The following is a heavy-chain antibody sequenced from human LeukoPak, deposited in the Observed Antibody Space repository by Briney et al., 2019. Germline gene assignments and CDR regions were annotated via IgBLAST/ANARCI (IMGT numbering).Heavy chain of an antibody. J-gene: IGHJ4*02. V-gene: IGHV4-4*02. Sequence: SGTLSLTCAVSGGSISSSNWWSWVRQPPGKGLEWIGEIYHSGSTNYNPSLKSRVTISVDTSKNQFSLKLSSVTAADTAVYYCARLAPGSQYKYFDYWGQGTLVTASS. CDR2: IYHSGST. CDR1: GGSISSSNW. D-gene: IGHD1-26*01. CDR3: ARLAPGSQYKYFDY.